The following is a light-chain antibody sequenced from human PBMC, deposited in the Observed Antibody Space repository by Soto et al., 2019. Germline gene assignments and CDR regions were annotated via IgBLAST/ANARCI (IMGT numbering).Light chain of an antibody. CDR3: QHRSTWPFLT. CDR2: YAS. Sequence: TQSPATVSLSPGESATLSCRASQTVSNYLAWYQQKPGQAPRLLIYYASERATGIPARFSGSGSGTNYTLNIIRLEHEDSAFYYCQHRSTWPFLTFGGGTKVEI. V-gene: IGKV3-11*01. J-gene: IGKJ4*01. CDR1: QTVSNY.